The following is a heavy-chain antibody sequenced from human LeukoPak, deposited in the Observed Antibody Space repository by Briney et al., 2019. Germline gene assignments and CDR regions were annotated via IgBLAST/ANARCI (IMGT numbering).Heavy chain of an antibody. CDR2: ISGSDGGST. CDR3: AEDAVVTSRGAAFDI. CDR1: GFTFSSYA. D-gene: IGHD4-23*01. Sequence: GGSLRLSCAASGFTFSSYAMSWVRQAPGKGLEWVSTISGSDGGSTYYADSVKGRFTISRDNSRNTLCLQVNSLRAEDTAIYYCAEDAVVTSRGAAFDIWGQGTMVTVSS. V-gene: IGHV3-23*01. J-gene: IGHJ3*02.